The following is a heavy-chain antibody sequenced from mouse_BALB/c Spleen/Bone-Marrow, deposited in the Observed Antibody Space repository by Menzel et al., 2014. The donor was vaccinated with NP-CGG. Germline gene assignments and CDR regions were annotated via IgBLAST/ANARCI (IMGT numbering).Heavy chain of an antibody. V-gene: IGHV14-3*02. D-gene: IGHD1-1*01. J-gene: IGHJ2*01. CDR1: GFNIKDTY. Sequence: EVQLQHSGAELVKPGASVKLSCTASGFNIKDTYMHWVKQRPEQGLEWIGRIDPANGNTKYDPKFQGKATITAVTSSNTAYLQLSGLTSEDTAVYYCARSYGSSPFDYWGQGTTLTVSS. CDR2: IDPANGNT. CDR3: ARSYGSSPFDY.